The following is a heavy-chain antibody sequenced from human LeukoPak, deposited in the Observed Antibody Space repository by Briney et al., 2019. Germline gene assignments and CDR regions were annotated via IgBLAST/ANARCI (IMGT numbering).Heavy chain of an antibody. V-gene: IGHV3-23*01. CDR3: AKDRAYSSGSYGFDY. Sequence: GSLRLSCAASGFTFSSYAMSWVRQAPGKGLEWVSAISGSGGSTYYADSVKGRFTISRDNSKNTLYLQMNSLRAEDTAVYYCAKDRAYSSGSYGFDYWGQGTLVTVSS. D-gene: IGHD1-26*01. J-gene: IGHJ4*02. CDR1: GFTFSSYA. CDR2: ISGSGGST.